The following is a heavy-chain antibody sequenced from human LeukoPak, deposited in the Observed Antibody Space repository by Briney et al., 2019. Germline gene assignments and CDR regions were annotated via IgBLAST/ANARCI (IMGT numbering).Heavy chain of an antibody. CDR3: ARESSILGITGTAPRDY. Sequence: SETLSLTCTVSGGSISSGGYYWSWIRQPPGKGLEWIGYIYYSGSTYYNPSLKSRVTISVDRSKNQFSLKLSSVTAADTAVYYCARESSILGITGTAPRDYWGQGTLVTVSS. CDR2: IYYSGST. CDR1: GGSISSGGYY. J-gene: IGHJ4*02. D-gene: IGHD1-7*01. V-gene: IGHV4-31*03.